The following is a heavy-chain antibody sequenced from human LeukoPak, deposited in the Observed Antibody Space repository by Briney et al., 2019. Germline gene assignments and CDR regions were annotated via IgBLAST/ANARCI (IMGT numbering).Heavy chain of an antibody. Sequence: GGSLRLSCAASGFTFSSYSMNWVRQAPGKGLEWVSSISSSSSYIYYADSVKGRFTISRDNAKNSLYLQMNSLRAEDTAVYYCARDWTEVTIFGGPYYYYYMDVWGKGTTVTVSS. J-gene: IGHJ6*03. D-gene: IGHD3-3*01. CDR1: GFTFSSYS. CDR3: ARDWTEVTIFGGPYYYYYMDV. CDR2: ISSSSSYI. V-gene: IGHV3-21*01.